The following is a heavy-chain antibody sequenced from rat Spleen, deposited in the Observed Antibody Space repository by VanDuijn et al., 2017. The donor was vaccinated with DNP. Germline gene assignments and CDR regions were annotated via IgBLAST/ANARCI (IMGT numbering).Heavy chain of an antibody. CDR2: ISYSGNT. D-gene: IGHD1-11*01. V-gene: IGHV3-1*01. CDR3: ARGLNYGGYIYSWYFDF. J-gene: IGHJ1*01. Sequence: EVQLQESGPGLVKPSQSLSLTCSVTGYSITNNYWGWIRKFPGNKMEWMGYISYSGNTAYNPSLRSRISITRDTSKNQFFLQLNSVTTEDTATYYCARGLNYGGYIYSWYFDFWGPGTMVTVSS. CDR1: GYSITNNY.